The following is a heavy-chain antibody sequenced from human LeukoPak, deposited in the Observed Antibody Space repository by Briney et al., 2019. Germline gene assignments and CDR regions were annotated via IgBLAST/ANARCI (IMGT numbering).Heavy chain of an antibody. D-gene: IGHD3-3*01. CDR1: GGSFSGYY. CDR2: INHSGST. J-gene: IGHJ4*02. Sequence: SETLSLTCAVYGGSFSGYYWSWIRQPPGKGLEWIGEINHSGSTNYNPSLKSRVTISVDTSKNQFSLKLSSVTAADTAVYYCARDPTYYDFWSGYYTGAGVTYFDYWGQGTLVTVSS. CDR3: ARDPTYYDFWSGYYTGAGVTYFDY. V-gene: IGHV4-34*01.